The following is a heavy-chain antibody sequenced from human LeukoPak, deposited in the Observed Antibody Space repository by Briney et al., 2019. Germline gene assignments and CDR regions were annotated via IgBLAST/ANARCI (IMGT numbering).Heavy chain of an antibody. J-gene: IGHJ4*02. D-gene: IGHD3-22*01. Sequence: GGSLRLSCAASRFTFSDSSMNWVRQAPGKGLEWISYISSTSTIIYYADSVKGRFTISRDNAKNSLYLQMNSLRAEDTAVYYCARDLLYYYDSSGYYGYWGQGTLVTVSP. CDR2: ISSTSTII. CDR3: ARDLLYYYDSSGYYGY. V-gene: IGHV3-48*04. CDR1: RFTFSDSS.